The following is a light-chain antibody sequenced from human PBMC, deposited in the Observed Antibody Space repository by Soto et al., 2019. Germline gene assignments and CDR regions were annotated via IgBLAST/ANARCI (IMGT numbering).Light chain of an antibody. CDR3: LQYHSTPYT. J-gene: IGKJ2*01. V-gene: IGKV4-1*01. CDR2: WGS. Sequence: DIVMTQSPDSLAVSMVERANINCKSSQSVLYSSNHKNYLAWYQQKPGPPPKLLIYWGSTRESGVRDRFSGSGSETDFTLPVSSLQDYDVAVYYCLQYHSTPYTFGQGTKREIK. CDR1: QSVLYSSNHKNY.